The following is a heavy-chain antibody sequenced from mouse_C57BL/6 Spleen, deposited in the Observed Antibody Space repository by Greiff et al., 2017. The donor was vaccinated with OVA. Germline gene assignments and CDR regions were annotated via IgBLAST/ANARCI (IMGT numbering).Heavy chain of an antibody. CDR1: GYTFTSYW. CDR3: ARAMVTIFDY. CDR2: IYPSDSET. V-gene: IGHV1-61*01. Sequence: QVQLQQPGAELVRPGSSVKLSCKASGYTFTSYWMDWVKQRPGQGLEWIGNIYPSDSETHYNQKFKDKATLTVDKSSSTAYMQLSSLTSEDSAVYYCARAMVTIFDYWGQGTTLTVSS. D-gene: IGHD2-3*01. J-gene: IGHJ2*01.